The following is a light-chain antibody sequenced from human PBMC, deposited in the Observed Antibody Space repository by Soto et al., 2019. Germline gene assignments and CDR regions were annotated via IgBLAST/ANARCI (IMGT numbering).Light chain of an antibody. CDR3: FSYTSSGTYV. J-gene: IGLJ1*01. V-gene: IGLV2-14*01. Sequence: TQPASVSGSPGQSIAISCTGTSSDVGNYKYVSWYQQHPGKSPKLMIYEVSNRPSGVSNRCSGSKSGNTASLTISGLQAEDETDYYCFSYTSSGTYVFGTGTKVTVL. CDR2: EVS. CDR1: SSDVGNYKY.